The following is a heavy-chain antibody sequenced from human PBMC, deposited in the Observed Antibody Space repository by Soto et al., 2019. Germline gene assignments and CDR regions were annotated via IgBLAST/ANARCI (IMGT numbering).Heavy chain of an antibody. CDR3: ARDYYDSSGRPTIDY. CDR1: GGSFSGYY. Sequence: LSLTCAVYGGSFSGYYWSWIRQPPGKGLEWIGEINHSGSTNYNPSLKSRVTISVDTSKNQFSLKLSSVTAADTAVYYCARDYYDSSGRPTIDYWGQGTQVTVSS. V-gene: IGHV4-34*01. D-gene: IGHD3-22*01. CDR2: INHSGST. J-gene: IGHJ4*02.